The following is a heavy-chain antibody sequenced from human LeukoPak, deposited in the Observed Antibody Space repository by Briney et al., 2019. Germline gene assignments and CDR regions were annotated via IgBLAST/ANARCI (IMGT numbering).Heavy chain of an antibody. J-gene: IGHJ4*02. D-gene: IGHD6-13*01. CDR3: ARDLTIGAAAF. CDR2: ISSYNGSP. Sequence: ASVKVSCKASGYTFTNFGISWVRQAPGQGLEWMGWISSYNGSPNYAQQLQGRVTMTTDTSTSTAYMELRSLRSDDTAVYYCARDLTIGAAAFWGQGTLVTVSS. V-gene: IGHV1-18*01. CDR1: GYTFTNFG.